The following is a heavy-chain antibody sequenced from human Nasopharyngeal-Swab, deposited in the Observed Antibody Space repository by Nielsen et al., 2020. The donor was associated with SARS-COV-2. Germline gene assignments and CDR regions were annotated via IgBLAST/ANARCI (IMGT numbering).Heavy chain of an antibody. CDR3: AKGLRVGSAYYFYYYMDV. CDR2: TSFDGSNK. J-gene: IGHJ6*03. CDR1: GFPFRIYG. D-gene: IGHD1-26*01. Sequence: GESLKISCATSGFPFRIYGVHWVRQAPGKGLEWVAVTSFDGSNKSYADSVKGRFTISKDYAQNTLYLHMNSLRAEDTAVYYCAKGLRVGSAYYFYYYMDVWGKGTTVTVSS. V-gene: IGHV3-30*06.